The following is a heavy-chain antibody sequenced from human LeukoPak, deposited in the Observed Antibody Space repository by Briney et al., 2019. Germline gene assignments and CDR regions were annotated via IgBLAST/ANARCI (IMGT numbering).Heavy chain of an antibody. CDR2: IIPSGDTT. J-gene: IGHJ4*02. CDR1: GNSFTSDY. V-gene: IGHV1-46*04. Sequence: GASVKVSCKASGNSFTSDYMHWVRQAPGQGLEWMGRIIPSGDTTHYAQKLQGRVSITRDTSTSTVYMVLSSLTSEDTAVYYCARDGSKWNFDYRGQGTLVTVSS. D-gene: IGHD6-13*01. CDR3: ARDGSKWNFDY.